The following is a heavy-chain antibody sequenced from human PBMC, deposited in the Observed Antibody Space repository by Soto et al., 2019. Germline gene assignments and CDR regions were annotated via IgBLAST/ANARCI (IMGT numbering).Heavy chain of an antibody. Sequence: EVQLVASGGGLVQPGGSLRLSCAASGFTFSSYWMHWVRQAPGKGLVWVSRINIDGTRTDYADSVKGRFTISRDNVKNAVYLQMNSLRAEDTAVYYCARVPNGGYESNWGQGTLVTVSS. CDR3: ARVPNGGYESN. J-gene: IGHJ4*02. V-gene: IGHV3-74*01. CDR2: INIDGTRT. CDR1: GFTFSSYW. D-gene: IGHD5-12*01.